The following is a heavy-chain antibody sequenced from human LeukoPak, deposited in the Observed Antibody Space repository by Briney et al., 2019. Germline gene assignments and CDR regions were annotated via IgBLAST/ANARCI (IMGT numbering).Heavy chain of an antibody. Sequence: ASVKVSCKVSGYTLTELSMHWVRQAPGKGLEWMGGFDPEDGETIYAQKFQGRVTMTEDTSTGTAYMELSSLRSEDTAVYYCATGYDILTGSRYGMDVWGKGTTVTVSS. V-gene: IGHV1-24*01. D-gene: IGHD3-9*01. CDR3: ATGYDILTGSRYGMDV. CDR2: FDPEDGET. J-gene: IGHJ6*04. CDR1: GYTLTELS.